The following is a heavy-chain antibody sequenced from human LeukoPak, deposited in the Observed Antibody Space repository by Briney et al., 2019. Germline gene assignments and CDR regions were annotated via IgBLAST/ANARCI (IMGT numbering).Heavy chain of an antibody. CDR3: ARDRGSGSYYGFDY. J-gene: IGHJ4*02. D-gene: IGHD1-26*01. Sequence: SETLSLTCTVSGGSISSYYWSWIRQPPGKGLEWIGYIYYSGSTNYNPSLKSRVTMSVDTSKNQFSLKLSSVTAADTAVYYCARDRGSGSYYGFDYWGQGTLVTVSS. CDR1: GGSISSYY. CDR2: IYYSGST. V-gene: IGHV4-59*12.